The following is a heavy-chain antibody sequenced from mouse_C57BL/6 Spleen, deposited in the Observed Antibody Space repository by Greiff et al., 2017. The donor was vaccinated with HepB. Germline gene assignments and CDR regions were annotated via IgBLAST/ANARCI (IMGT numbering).Heavy chain of an antibody. CDR1: GYTFTSYW. D-gene: IGHD1-1*01. Sequence: QVQLQQPGAELVMPGASVKLSCKASGYTFTSYWMHLVKQRPGQGLEWIGEIDPSDSYTNYNQKFKGKSTLTVDKSSSTAYMQLSSLTSEGSAVYYCARGACSSLYYCDYWGQGTTLTVSS. J-gene: IGHJ2*01. CDR2: IDPSDSYT. CDR3: ARGACSSLYYCDY. V-gene: IGHV1-69*01.